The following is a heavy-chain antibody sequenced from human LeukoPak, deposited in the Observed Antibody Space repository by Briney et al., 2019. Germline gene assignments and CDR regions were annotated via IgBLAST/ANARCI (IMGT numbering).Heavy chain of an antibody. V-gene: IGHV3-7*01. D-gene: IGHD6-6*01. CDR3: ARDARAARLDYFDS. Sequence: PGGSLRLSCAASGFTFSSYAMSWVRQAPGKGLEWVANIKQDGSETNYVDSVKGRFTISRDNAKNSLFLQMNSPRVEDTAVYYCARDARAARLDYFDSWGQGTLVTVSS. CDR2: IKQDGSET. J-gene: IGHJ4*02. CDR1: GFTFSSYA.